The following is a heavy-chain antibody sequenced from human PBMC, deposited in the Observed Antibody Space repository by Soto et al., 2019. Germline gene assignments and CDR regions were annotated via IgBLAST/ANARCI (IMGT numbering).Heavy chain of an antibody. D-gene: IGHD1-26*01. CDR3: AKDLGGSYPERYYYYGMDI. Sequence: QVQLVESGGGVVQPGRSLRLSCAASGFTFSPYGMHWVRQAPGKGLEWVAVISYDGSTKYYADSVKGRFTISRDNSNNTLYLQTNSLRADDTAVYYCAKDLGGSYPERYYYYGMDIWGQGTTVTVSS. J-gene: IGHJ6*02. CDR1: GFTFSPYG. V-gene: IGHV3-30*18. CDR2: ISYDGSTK.